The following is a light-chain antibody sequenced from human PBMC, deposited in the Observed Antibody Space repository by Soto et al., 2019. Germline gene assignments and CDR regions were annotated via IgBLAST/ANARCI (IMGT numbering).Light chain of an antibody. CDR1: SSNIGRHG. CDR2: SYN. J-gene: IGLJ3*02. V-gene: IGLV1-44*01. CDR3: ATWDDSLNGVV. Sequence: SVLTQPPSASGTPGQRVTVSCSGSSSNIGRHGVNWYQQLPGAAPKLLIYSYNQRPSGVPDRFSGSTSGTSVSLTINGLQSEDEADYYCATWDDSLNGVVFGGGTKVTV.